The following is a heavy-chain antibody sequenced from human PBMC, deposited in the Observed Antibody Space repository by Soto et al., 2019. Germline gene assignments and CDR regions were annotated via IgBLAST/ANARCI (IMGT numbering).Heavy chain of an antibody. D-gene: IGHD2-21*01. Sequence: GASVKVSCKASGYTFTDYYMHWVRQAPGQGLEWLGRINPDSGGTEYAQKFQGRAIMTRDSSINTVYMELSRLRSDDTAVYYCARDSRYCGGDCFDCWGQGTLVTVS. CDR1: GYTFTDYY. CDR2: INPDSGGT. CDR3: ARDSRYCGGDCFDC. V-gene: IGHV1-2*02. J-gene: IGHJ4*02.